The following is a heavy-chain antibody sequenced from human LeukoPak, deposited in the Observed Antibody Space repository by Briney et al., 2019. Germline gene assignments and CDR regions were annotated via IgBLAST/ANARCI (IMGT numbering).Heavy chain of an antibody. Sequence: PGGSLRLSCAASGFTFSSYAMSWVRQAPGKGLEWVSVISGSGGSTFYAAPVKGRFTISRNTSKNTLYLQMNSLRADTTAVYYCAKRGDLDRSGSLRYFDYWGQGTLVTVSS. V-gene: IGHV3-23*01. CDR1: GFTFSSYA. CDR2: ISGSGGST. CDR3: AKRGDLDRSGSLRYFDY. D-gene: IGHD6-25*01. J-gene: IGHJ4*02.